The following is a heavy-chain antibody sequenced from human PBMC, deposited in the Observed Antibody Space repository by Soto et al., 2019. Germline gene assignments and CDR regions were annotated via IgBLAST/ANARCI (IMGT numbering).Heavy chain of an antibody. V-gene: IGHV4-4*07. CDR3: ARCGLDYGMDV. CDR2: FYPSGKT. J-gene: IGHJ6*02. Sequence: PSETLSLTCTVSGGSISSYYWCWTRQPAGKGLEWIGRFYPSGKTTYNPSLQSRLTMSADTSRNKFSLNLTSVTAADTAVYYCARCGLDYGMDVWGQGTTVTVS. D-gene: IGHD3-16*01. CDR1: GGSISSYY.